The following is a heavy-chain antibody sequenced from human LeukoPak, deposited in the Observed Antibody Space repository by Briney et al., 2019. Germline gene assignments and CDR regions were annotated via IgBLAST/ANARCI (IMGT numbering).Heavy chain of an antibody. J-gene: IGHJ4*02. CDR1: GGSISSYY. D-gene: IGHD2-15*01. V-gene: IGHV4-59*01. Sequence: SETLSLTCTVSGGSISSYYWSWIRQPPGKGLEWIGYIYYSGSTNYNPSLKSRVTISVDTSKNQFSLKLSSVTAAGTAVYYCARVAAGNLFDYWGQGTLVTVSS. CDR3: ARVAAGNLFDY. CDR2: IYYSGST.